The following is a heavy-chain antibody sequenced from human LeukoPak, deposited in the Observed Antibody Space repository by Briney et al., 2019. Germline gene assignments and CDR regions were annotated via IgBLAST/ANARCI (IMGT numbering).Heavy chain of an antibody. V-gene: IGHV4-34*01. CDR2: INHSGST. J-gene: IGHJ3*02. CDR3: ARGRGSGWYLVGDDDAFDI. Sequence: KTSETLSLTCAVYGGSFSGYYWSWIRQPPGKGLEWIGEINHSGSTNYNPSLKSRVTISVDTSKNQFSLKLSSVTAADTAVYYCARGRGSGWYLVGDDDAFDIWGQGTMVTVSS. CDR1: GGSFSGYY. D-gene: IGHD6-19*01.